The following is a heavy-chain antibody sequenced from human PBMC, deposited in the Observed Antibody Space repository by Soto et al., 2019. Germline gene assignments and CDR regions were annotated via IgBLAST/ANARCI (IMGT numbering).Heavy chain of an antibody. CDR1: GYTFTSYG. CDR3: ATRSPAFDY. V-gene: IGHV1-18*01. Sequence: GASVKVSCKTSGYTFTSYGISWVRQAPGQGLEWMGWITTDKGKTTYAQKFQGRVTMTRDTSTSTAYMELRSLRSDDTAVYYCATRSPAFDYWGQGTRVTVSS. J-gene: IGHJ4*02. CDR2: ITTDKGKT.